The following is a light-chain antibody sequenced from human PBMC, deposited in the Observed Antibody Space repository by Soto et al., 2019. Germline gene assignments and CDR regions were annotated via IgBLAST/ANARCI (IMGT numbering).Light chain of an antibody. CDR1: ETVATN. CDR3: QQYFEGSPMT. J-gene: IGKJ1*01. CDR2: GAS. Sequence: VMTQSPATLSVSPGERATLSCWASETVATNLAWYQQKPGQAPRLLISGASTRAAGISDRLRGSGSGTEFTLTLRRLRSEDSAIYYCQQYFEGSPMTFWQGTKVEI. V-gene: IGKV3-15*01.